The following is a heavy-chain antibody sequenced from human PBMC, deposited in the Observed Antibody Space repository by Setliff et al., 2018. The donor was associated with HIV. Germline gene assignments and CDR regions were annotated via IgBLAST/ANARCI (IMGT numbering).Heavy chain of an antibody. J-gene: IGHJ3*02. V-gene: IGHV1-69*05. CDR3: ARCYYDSSGPTDAFDI. Sequence: GASVKVPCKASGGTFSSHAISWVRQAPGQGLEWMGGIIPIFGRTSYAQKFQGRLTMTRDTSRSTVYMELSSLRSEDTAVYYCARCYYDSSGPTDAFDIWGQGTVVTVSS. CDR1: GGTFSSHA. CDR2: IIPIFGRT. D-gene: IGHD3-22*01.